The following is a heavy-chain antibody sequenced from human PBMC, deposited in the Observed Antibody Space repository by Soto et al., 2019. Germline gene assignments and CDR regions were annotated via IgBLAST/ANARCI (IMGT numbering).Heavy chain of an antibody. CDR2: IYWDDVR. D-gene: IGHD2-15*01. CDR1: GFSPSTSGVG. CDR3: EHSPCNGGTCYLSAY. V-gene: IGHV2-5*02. J-gene: IGHJ4*02. Sequence: QITLKESGPTLVKPTQTLTLTCSISGFSPSTSGVGVGWIRQPPGKSLEWLALIYWDDVRRYNPFLETRLTITKDNFRSQVVLTMTNMDPVDTAPYYCEHSPCNGGTCYLSAYWGQGTLVPDSS.